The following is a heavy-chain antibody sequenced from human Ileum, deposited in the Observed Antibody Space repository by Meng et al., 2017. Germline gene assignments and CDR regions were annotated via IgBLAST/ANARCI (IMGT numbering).Heavy chain of an antibody. Sequence: GESLKISCKGSGYSFNTYWIAWVRQMHGKGPEWMGMFYPGDSDIKYSPSFEGQVTISADRSVNTAYLQWSSLKASDAAMYFCARQARFSHGGYYFDLWGQGTLVTVSS. V-gene: IGHV5-51*01. CDR3: ARQARFSHGGYYFDL. D-gene: IGHD6-6*01. CDR1: GYSFNTYW. CDR2: FYPGDSDI. J-gene: IGHJ4*02.